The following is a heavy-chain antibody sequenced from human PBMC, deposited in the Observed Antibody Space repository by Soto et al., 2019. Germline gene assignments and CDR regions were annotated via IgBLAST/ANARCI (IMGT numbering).Heavy chain of an antibody. CDR2: ISSSGSSI. V-gene: IGHV3-21*01. J-gene: IGHJ6*02. CDR1: GFTFSSYN. Sequence: PGGSLRLSCAASGFTFSSYNMNWVRQAPGKGLEWVSSISSSGSSINYADSVKGRFSISRDNAQNSLHLQMNNLRAEDTAVYYCARNESSNFYGMDVWGQGTTVTVSS. CDR3: ARNESSNFYGMDV. D-gene: IGHD6-6*01.